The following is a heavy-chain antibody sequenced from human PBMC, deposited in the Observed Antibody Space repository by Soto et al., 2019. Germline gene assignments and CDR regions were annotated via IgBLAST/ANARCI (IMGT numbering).Heavy chain of an antibody. V-gene: IGHV4-30-2*01. CDR3: ARGMTTVTTIDY. CDR1: GGSISSGGYS. Sequence: QLQLQESGSGLVKPSQTLSLTCAVSGGSISSGGYSWSWIRQPPGKGLEWIGYIYHSGSTYYNPSLQSRVTIPVDRSKNQFSLKLSSVTAADTAVYYCARGMTTVTTIDYWGQGTLVTVSS. CDR2: IYHSGST. D-gene: IGHD4-4*01. J-gene: IGHJ4*02.